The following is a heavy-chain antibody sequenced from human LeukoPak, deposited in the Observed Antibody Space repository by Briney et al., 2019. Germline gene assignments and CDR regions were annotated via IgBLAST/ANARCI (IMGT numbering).Heavy chain of an antibody. V-gene: IGHV4-39*01. CDR2: IYYSGST. CDR1: AGSISSSSYY. CDR3: ARRRSAAGTWWFDA. J-gene: IGHJ5*02. D-gene: IGHD6-13*01. Sequence: PSETLSLTCIVSAGSISSSSYYWGWIRQPPGKGLEWIGIIYYSGSTYYNPSLKGRVTISVDTYENQFSLKLSAVTAADTAVYYCARRRSAAGTWWFDAWGQGTLVTVSS.